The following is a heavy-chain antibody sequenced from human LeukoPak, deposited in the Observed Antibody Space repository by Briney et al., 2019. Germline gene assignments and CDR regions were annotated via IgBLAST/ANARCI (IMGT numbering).Heavy chain of an antibody. Sequence: GGSLRLSCAASGFTFSSYGTHWVRQAPGKGLEWVAVIWYDGSNKYYADSVKGRFTISRDNSKNTLYLQMNSLRAEDTAVYYCAKDRDSGSYYASLLFDYWGQGTLVTVSS. CDR3: AKDRDSGSYYASLLFDY. CDR2: IWYDGSNK. D-gene: IGHD1-26*01. V-gene: IGHV3-33*06. CDR1: GFTFSSYG. J-gene: IGHJ4*02.